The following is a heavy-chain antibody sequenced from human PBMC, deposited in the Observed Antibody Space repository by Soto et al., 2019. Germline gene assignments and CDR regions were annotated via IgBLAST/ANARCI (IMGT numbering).Heavy chain of an antibody. Sequence: PSETLSLTCGVSDGSFGGHYWSWIRQPPGKGLEWIAEINHSGFTNYNPSFKSRVTISRDTSTNQISLKLTSVTAADSAVYYCARAAVKQGATLFDFWGQGTLVTVSS. V-gene: IGHV4-34*01. CDR1: DGSFGGHY. CDR2: INHSGFT. CDR3: ARAAVKQGATLFDF. D-gene: IGHD1-26*01. J-gene: IGHJ4*02.